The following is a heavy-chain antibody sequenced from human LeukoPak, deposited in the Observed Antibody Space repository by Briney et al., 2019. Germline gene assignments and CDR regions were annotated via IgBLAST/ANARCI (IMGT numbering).Heavy chain of an antibody. Sequence: SETLSLTCTVSGGSISSSSYYWGWIRQPPGKGLEWIGRIYTSGSTNYNPSLKSRVTMSVDTSKNQFSLKLSSVTAADTAVYYCARDIAAAGTAFDYWGQGTLSPSPQ. J-gene: IGHJ4*02. CDR3: ARDIAAAGTAFDY. CDR1: GGSISSSSYY. V-gene: IGHV4-39*07. CDR2: IYTSGST. D-gene: IGHD6-13*01.